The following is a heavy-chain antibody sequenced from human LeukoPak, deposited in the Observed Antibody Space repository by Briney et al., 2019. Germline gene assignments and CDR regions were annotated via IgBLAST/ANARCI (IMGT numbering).Heavy chain of an antibody. J-gene: IGHJ6*03. Sequence: SETLSLACTVSGGSISSYYWSWIRQPAGKGLEWIGRIYTSGSTNYNPSLKSRVTMSVDTSKNQFSLKLSPVTAADTAVYYCARVKDTRAPDYYYYMDVWGKGTTVTVSS. V-gene: IGHV4-4*07. CDR2: IYTSGST. CDR1: GGSISSYY. D-gene: IGHD2-15*01. CDR3: ARVKDTRAPDYYYYMDV.